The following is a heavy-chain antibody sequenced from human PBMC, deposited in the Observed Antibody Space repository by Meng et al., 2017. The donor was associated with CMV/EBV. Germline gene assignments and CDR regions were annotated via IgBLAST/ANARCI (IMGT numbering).Heavy chain of an antibody. CDR3: AKRSNGYWDYYYYYGMDV. Sequence: GGSLRLSCAASGFTFSSYGMHWVRQAPGKGPEWVAFIRYDGSNKYYADSVKGRFTISRDNSKNTLYLQMNSLRAEDTAVYYCAKRSNGYWDYYYYYGMDVWGQGTTVTVSS. CDR1: GFTFSSYG. J-gene: IGHJ6*02. D-gene: IGHD3-22*01. V-gene: IGHV3-30*02. CDR2: IRYDGSNK.